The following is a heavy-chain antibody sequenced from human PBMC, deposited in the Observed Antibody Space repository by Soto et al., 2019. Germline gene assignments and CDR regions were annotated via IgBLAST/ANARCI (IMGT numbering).Heavy chain of an antibody. CDR3: ARVLAVAGPSADDAFDI. D-gene: IGHD6-19*01. Sequence: GGSLRLSCAASGFTFSSYSMNWVRQAPGKGLEWVSSISSSSSYIYYADSVKGRFTISRDNAKNSLYLQMNSLRAEDTAVYYCARVLAVAGPSADDAFDIWGQGTMVTVSS. CDR1: GFTFSSYS. V-gene: IGHV3-21*01. CDR2: ISSSSSYI. J-gene: IGHJ3*02.